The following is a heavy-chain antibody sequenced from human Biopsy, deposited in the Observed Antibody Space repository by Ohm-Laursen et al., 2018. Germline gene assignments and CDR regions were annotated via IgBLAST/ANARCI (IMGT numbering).Heavy chain of an antibody. D-gene: IGHD7-27*01. CDR2: ISDDGRNK. V-gene: IGHV3-30*18. CDR1: GFSFSSYG. CDR3: AKDLRNNNWGVES. J-gene: IGHJ4*02. Sequence: SLRLSCSAFGFSFSSYGMHWVRQAPGKGLEWVAVISDDGRNKYYIDSVRGRFTISRDNSKNTLYLQMNNLRAEDTAVFYCAKDLRNNNWGVESWGQGTLVTVSS.